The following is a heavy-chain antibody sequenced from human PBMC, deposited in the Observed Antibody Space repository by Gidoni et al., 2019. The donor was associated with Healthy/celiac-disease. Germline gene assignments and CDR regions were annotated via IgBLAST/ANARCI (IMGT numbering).Heavy chain of an antibody. V-gene: IGHV4-61*01. CDR1: GGSVSSGSYY. J-gene: IGHJ6*02. Sequence: QVQLQESGPGLVKPSETLSLPCSVSGGSVSSGSYYWSWIRQPPGTGLEWIGYIYSSASTNYNPSLKSRVTISGDTSKNQCSLKLSSVTAADTAVYYGARDKGVPRGVVPAANYGMDVWGQGTTVTVSS. CDR2: IYSSAST. D-gene: IGHD2-2*01. CDR3: ARDKGVPRGVVPAANYGMDV.